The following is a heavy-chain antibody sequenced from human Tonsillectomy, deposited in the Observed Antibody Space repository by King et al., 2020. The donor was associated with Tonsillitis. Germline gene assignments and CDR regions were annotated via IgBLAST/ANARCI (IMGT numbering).Heavy chain of an antibody. D-gene: IGHD1-26*01. J-gene: IGHJ4*02. CDR3: AHRQAGAMGEAGGFDY. Sequence: TLKESGPTLVKPTQTLTLTCTLSGFSLSTSGEGVGWIRQPPGKALECLALIYCNDDKRYSPSLKSKLTITKDTSKNQVVLTMTNMDPLDTATYYCAHRQAGAMGEAGGFDYWGQGTLVTVSS. CDR2: IYCNDDK. CDR1: GFSLSTSGEG. V-gene: IGHV2-5*01.